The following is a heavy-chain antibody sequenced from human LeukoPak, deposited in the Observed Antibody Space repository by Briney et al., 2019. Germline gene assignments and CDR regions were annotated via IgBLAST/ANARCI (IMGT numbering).Heavy chain of an antibody. V-gene: IGHV3-21*01. J-gene: IGHJ5*02. CDR1: GFTFSSYS. D-gene: IGHD3-10*01. CDR3: ARDKYGSGSYYFNWFAP. Sequence: PGGSLRLSCAASGFTFSSYSMNWVRQAPGKGLEWVSSISSSSSYIYYADSVKGRFTISRDNAKNSLYLQMNSLRAEDTAVYYCARDKYGSGSYYFNWFAPWGQGTLVTVSS. CDR2: ISSSSSYI.